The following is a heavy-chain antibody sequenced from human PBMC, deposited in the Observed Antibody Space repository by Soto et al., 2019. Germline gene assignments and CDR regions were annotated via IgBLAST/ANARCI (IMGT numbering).Heavy chain of an antibody. V-gene: IGHV1-3*01. D-gene: IGHD3-22*01. J-gene: IGHJ4*02. CDR1: GYTFTSYA. CDR2: INGGNVDT. CDR3: ARGPLSLDSADFR. Sequence: QVQLVQSGAEVKKPGASVRISCRTSGYTFTSYAISWLRHAPGQRLEWMGWINGGNVDTKYSQKFQDRLSITRDTSATTVSLGLSSLTSEDTAIYYCARGPLSLDSADFRRGQGTLVTVSS.